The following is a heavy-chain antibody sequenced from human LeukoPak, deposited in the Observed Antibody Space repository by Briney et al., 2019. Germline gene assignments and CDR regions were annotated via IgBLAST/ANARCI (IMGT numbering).Heavy chain of an antibody. CDR3: ARVLAGAELFDY. V-gene: IGHV3-21*01. CDR1: GFTFSSYT. D-gene: IGHD5-24*01. Sequence: GGSLRLSCAASGFTFSSYTMNWVRQAPGKGLEWVSSINGGSSYIYYADSVRGRFTISRDNAKNSLYLQMNSLGAEDTAVYYCARVLAGAELFDYWGQGTLVTVSS. J-gene: IGHJ4*02. CDR2: INGGSSYI.